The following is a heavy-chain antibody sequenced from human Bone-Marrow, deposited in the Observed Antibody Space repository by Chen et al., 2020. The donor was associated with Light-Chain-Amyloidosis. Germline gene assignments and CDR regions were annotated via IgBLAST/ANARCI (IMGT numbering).Heavy chain of an antibody. Sequence: EVQLVESGGGLVQPGGSLRLSCAASGFTFNNYWMSWVRQAPGEGLEWVANIKADGSWTYYVDSVKGRFTISRDNAKDSLYLQMNSLRVEDTALYYCAKGGASFDYWGQGTLVTVSS. CDR3: AKGGASFDY. CDR1: GFTFNNYW. CDR2: IKADGSWT. D-gene: IGHD3-16*01. J-gene: IGHJ4*02. V-gene: IGHV3-7*01.